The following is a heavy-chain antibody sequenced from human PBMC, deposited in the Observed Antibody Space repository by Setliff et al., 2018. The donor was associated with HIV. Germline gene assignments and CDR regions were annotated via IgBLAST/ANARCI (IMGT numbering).Heavy chain of an antibody. J-gene: IGHJ4*02. CDR3: ARGQDGHSVLFDY. V-gene: IGHV4-59*01. CDR2: IYNSGIT. CDR1: GASIRNYY. Sequence: SETLSLTCTVSGASIRNYYWSWVRQPPGKGLEWIGYIYNSGITNYNPSLESRVTISVDTSKNQFSLKVNSVTAADTAVYFCARGQDGHSVLFDYWGQGALVTVSS. D-gene: IGHD3-10*02.